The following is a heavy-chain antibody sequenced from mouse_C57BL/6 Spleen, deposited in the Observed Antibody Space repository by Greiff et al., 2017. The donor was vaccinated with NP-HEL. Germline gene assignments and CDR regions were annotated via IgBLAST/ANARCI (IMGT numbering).Heavy chain of an antibody. Sequence: EVNVVESGGGLVKPGGSLKLSCAASGFTFSSYAMSWVRQTPEKRLEWVATISDGGSYTYYPDNVKGRFTISRDNAKNNLYLQMSHLKSEDTAMYYCARDGGLRGYFDVWGTGTTVTVSS. J-gene: IGHJ1*03. D-gene: IGHD3-1*01. CDR1: GFTFSSYA. CDR3: ARDGGLRGYFDV. CDR2: ISDGGSYT. V-gene: IGHV5-4*01.